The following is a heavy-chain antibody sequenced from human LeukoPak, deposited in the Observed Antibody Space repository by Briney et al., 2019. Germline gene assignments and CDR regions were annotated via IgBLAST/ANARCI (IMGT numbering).Heavy chain of an antibody. Sequence: ASVKVSCKASVYTFTSYGISWVRQAPGQGLEWMGWISAYNGNTNYAQKLQVRVPLTTDTSTSTSHMERRSLTFHATAVYYCARVDVVVPAAIPADSWGQGTPVTVSS. CDR1: VYTFTSYG. CDR2: ISAYNGNT. J-gene: IGHJ4*02. V-gene: IGHV1-18*01. D-gene: IGHD2-2*02. CDR3: ARVDVVVPAAIPADS.